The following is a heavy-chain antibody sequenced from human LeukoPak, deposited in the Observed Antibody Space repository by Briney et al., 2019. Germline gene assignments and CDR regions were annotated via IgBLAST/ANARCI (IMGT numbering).Heavy chain of an antibody. Sequence: SETLSLTCAVYGGSFSGYYWSWIRQPPGKGLEWIGEINHSGSTNYNPSLKSRVTISVDTSKNQFSLKLSSVTAADTAVYHCARGLITMVRGVTYGMDVWGQGTTVTVSS. CDR1: GGSFSGYY. J-gene: IGHJ6*02. CDR3: ARGLITMVRGVTYGMDV. V-gene: IGHV4-34*01. D-gene: IGHD3-10*01. CDR2: INHSGST.